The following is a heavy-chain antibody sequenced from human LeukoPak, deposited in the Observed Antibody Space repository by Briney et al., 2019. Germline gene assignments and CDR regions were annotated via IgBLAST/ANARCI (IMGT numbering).Heavy chain of an antibody. Sequence: PSETLSLTCTVSGGSISSSSYYWGWIRQPPGKGLEWIGSIYYSGSTYYNPSLKSRVTISVDTSKNQFSLKLSSVTAADTAVYYCARGYCSSTSCLVSPFDPWGQGTLVTVSS. CDR2: IYYSGST. D-gene: IGHD2-2*01. J-gene: IGHJ5*02. CDR1: GGSISSSSYY. V-gene: IGHV4-39*07. CDR3: ARGYCSSTSCLVSPFDP.